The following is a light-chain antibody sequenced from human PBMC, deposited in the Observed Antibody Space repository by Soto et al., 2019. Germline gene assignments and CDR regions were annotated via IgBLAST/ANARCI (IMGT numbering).Light chain of an antibody. CDR3: QQYGGSTRT. Sequence: IVLTQSPGTLSLSPGETATFSSRASQSVTTQLAWYQQKPGQAPRLIIHGASSRATGIPDRISGSGSGTDFTLTISRLEPEDFAVYYCQQYGGSTRTFGQGTKVDIK. V-gene: IGKV3-20*01. CDR2: GAS. J-gene: IGKJ1*01. CDR1: QSVTTQ.